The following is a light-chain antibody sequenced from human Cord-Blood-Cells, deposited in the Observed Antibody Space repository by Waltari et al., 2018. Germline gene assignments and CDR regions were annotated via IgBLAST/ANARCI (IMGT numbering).Light chain of an antibody. CDR1: QSVSSY. V-gene: IGKV3-11*01. J-gene: IGKJ2*01. CDR3: QQRSNWPPPYT. CDR2: DAS. Sequence: EIVLTQHPPTLSLSPGEIATLPCRASQSVSSYLAWYQQKPGQAPRLLIYDASNRATGIPARFSGSGSGTDFTLTISSLEPEDFAVYYCQQRSNWPPPYTFGQGTKLEIK.